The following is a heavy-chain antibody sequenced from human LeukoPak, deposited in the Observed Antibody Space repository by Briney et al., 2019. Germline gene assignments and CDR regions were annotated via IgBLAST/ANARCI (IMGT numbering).Heavy chain of an antibody. V-gene: IGHV4-34*01. CDR2: INHSGST. Sequence: SETLSLTCAVYGGSFSGYYRSWIRQPPGKGLEWIGEINHSGSTNYNPSLKSRVTISVDTSKNQFSPKLSSVTAADTAVYYCARGRYCSSTSCYHLRTFDYWGQGTLVTVSS. D-gene: IGHD2-2*01. CDR3: ARGRYCSSTSCYHLRTFDY. J-gene: IGHJ4*02. CDR1: GGSFSGYY.